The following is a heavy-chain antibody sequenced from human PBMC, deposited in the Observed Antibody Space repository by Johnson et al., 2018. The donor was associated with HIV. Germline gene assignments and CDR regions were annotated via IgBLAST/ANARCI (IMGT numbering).Heavy chain of an antibody. V-gene: IGHV3-15*01. J-gene: IGHJ3*02. D-gene: IGHD6-13*01. CDR2: IKSKTDGGTT. CDR3: TTYSIIHAFDI. Sequence: VQLVESGGGVVQPGGSLRLSCAASGFTFSSYAMSWVRQAPGKGLEWVGRIKSKTDGGTTDYAAPVKGRFTISRDDSKNTLYLQMNSLKTEDTAVYYCTTYSIIHAFDIWGQGTMVTVSS. CDR1: GFTFSSYA.